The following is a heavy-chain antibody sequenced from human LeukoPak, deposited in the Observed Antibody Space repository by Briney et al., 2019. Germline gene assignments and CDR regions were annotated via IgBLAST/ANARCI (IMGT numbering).Heavy chain of an antibody. D-gene: IGHD4-23*01. J-gene: IGHJ4*02. CDR1: GGSFSGYY. CDR3: ASGTTVGTYDY. Sequence: SETLSLTCAVYGGSFSGYYWSWVRQPPGKGLEWIGEINHSGSTNYNPSLKSRVTISVDTSKNQFSLKLSSVTAADTAVYYCASGTTVGTYDYWGQGTLVTVSS. CDR2: INHSGST. V-gene: IGHV4-34*01.